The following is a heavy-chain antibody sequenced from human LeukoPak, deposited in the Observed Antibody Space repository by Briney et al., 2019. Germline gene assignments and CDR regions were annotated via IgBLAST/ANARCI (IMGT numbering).Heavy chain of an antibody. CDR2: ISYGGST. J-gene: IGHJ4*02. V-gene: IGHV4-39*01. CDR1: GGSISSNSNY. Sequence: KPSETLSLTCTVSGGSISSNSNYWAWIRQPPGRGLEWIGSISYGGSTYYSPSLESRVTISVDTSKNQFSLRLSSVTAADTAVCYCARQALWFFDHWGQGTLVTVSS. CDR3: ARQALWFFDH. D-gene: IGHD2-21*01.